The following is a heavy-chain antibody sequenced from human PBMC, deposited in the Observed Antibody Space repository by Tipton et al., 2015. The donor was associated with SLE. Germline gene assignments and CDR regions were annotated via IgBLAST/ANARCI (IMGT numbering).Heavy chain of an antibody. CDR2: FYYGKST. Sequence: LRLSCAASGFTLSDYYMTWIRQPPGKGLEWIGSFYYGKSTFYNPSLKSRVTISVDTSTNRLSLQLSSVTAADTALYYCARLISAYDCNFDYWGQGTLVTVSS. CDR1: GFTLSDYY. J-gene: IGHJ4*02. CDR3: ARLISAYDCNFDY. D-gene: IGHD5-12*01. V-gene: IGHV4-38-2*01.